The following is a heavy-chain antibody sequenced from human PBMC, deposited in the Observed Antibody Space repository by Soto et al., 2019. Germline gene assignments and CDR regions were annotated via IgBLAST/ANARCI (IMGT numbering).Heavy chain of an antibody. D-gene: IGHD6-13*01. CDR2: ISSSSSYI. Sequence: GGSLRLSCAASGFTFSSYSMNWVRQAPGKGLEWVSSISSSSSYIYYADSVKGRFTISRDNAKNSLYLQMNSLRAEDTAVYYCASASWGGIAAAGTIYYYYYGMGVWGQGTTVTVSS. J-gene: IGHJ6*02. V-gene: IGHV3-21*01. CDR3: ASASWGGIAAAGTIYYYYYGMGV. CDR1: GFTFSSYS.